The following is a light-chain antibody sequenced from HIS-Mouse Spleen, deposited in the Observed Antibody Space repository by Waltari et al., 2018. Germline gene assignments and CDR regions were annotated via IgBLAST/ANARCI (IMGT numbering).Light chain of an antibody. CDR1: SSDVGGYHY. Sequence: QSALTQPPSASGSPGQSVTIPCTGPSSDVGGYHYVSWYQPPPGKAPKPMIYEVSKRPSGVPDRFSGSKSGNTASLTVSGLQAEDEADYYCSSYAGSNNVVFGGGTKLTVL. V-gene: IGLV2-8*01. J-gene: IGLJ2*01. CDR2: EVS. CDR3: SSYAGSNNVV.